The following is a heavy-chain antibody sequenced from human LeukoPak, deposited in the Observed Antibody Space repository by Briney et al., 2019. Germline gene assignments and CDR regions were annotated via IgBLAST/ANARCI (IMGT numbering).Heavy chain of an antibody. V-gene: IGHV4-4*02. Sequence: SGTLSLTCAVSGVSITSTTWWNWVRQPPGEGLEWIGRVYHSGSATYNTSLKSRVSISVDKSKNQFSPKLSSVTAADTAMYYCASDMTTVTTPDAFDIWGQGTMVTVSS. CDR2: VYHSGSA. CDR3: ASDMTTVTTPDAFDI. D-gene: IGHD4-11*01. CDR1: GVSITSTTW. J-gene: IGHJ3*02.